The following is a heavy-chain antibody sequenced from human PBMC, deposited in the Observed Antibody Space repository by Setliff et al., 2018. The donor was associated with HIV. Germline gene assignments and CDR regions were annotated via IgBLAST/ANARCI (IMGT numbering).Heavy chain of an antibody. CDR3: ARPRVFDSFDV. CDR1: GYTFIDYF. CDR2: ISPNNGVA. Sequence: ASVKVSCKASGYTFIDYFIHWVRQAPGQGPEWIGRISPNNGVAEYAPKFQGRVIMTLDTSISTAYLEIPRLTSDDAAVYYCARPRVFDSFDVWGQGTMVTVSS. V-gene: IGHV1-2*06. J-gene: IGHJ3*01.